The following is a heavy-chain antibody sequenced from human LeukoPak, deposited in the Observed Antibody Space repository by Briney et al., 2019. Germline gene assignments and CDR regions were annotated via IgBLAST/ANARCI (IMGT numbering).Heavy chain of an antibody. CDR1: GFTFSSYD. V-gene: IGHV3-13*04. CDR2: IDTAGNT. J-gene: IGHJ3*02. D-gene: IGHD3-16*01. CDR3: ARTSKVTSVMDI. Sequence: GGSLRLSCAASGFTFSSYDMHWVRQATGKGLEWVSAIDTAGNTFYPGSVKGRFTISRENAKNSLYLQTNNVRVGDTAVYYCARTSKVTSVMDIWGQGTMVTVSS.